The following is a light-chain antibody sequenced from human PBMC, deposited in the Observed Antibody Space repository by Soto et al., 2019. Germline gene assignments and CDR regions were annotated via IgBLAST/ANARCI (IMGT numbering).Light chain of an antibody. CDR1: QTVSSIY. J-gene: IGKJ5*01. Sequence: EIVLTQSPGTLSLSPGEGATLSCRASQTVSSIYLAWYQQQPGQAPRLLIYAASSRATGISDRFSGSGSGTDFTLTISRLEPEDFAVYYCQQYGSSPPTFGQGTRLEI. CDR2: AAS. V-gene: IGKV3-20*01. CDR3: QQYGSSPPT.